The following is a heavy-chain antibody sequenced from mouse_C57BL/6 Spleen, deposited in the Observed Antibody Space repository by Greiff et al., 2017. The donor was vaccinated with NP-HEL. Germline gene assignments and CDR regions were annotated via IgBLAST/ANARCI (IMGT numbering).Heavy chain of an antibody. V-gene: IGHV1-82*01. CDR2: IYPGDGDT. Sequence: VQLQQSGPELVKPGASVKISCKASGYAFSSSWMNWVKQRPGKGLEWIGRIYPGDGDTNYNGKFKGKATLTADKSSSTAYMQLSSLRSEDSAVYFCARGPRDFGDWGTGTTLTAST. D-gene: IGHD3-3*01. CDR3: ARGPRDFGD. J-gene: IGHJ2*01. CDR1: GYAFSSSW.